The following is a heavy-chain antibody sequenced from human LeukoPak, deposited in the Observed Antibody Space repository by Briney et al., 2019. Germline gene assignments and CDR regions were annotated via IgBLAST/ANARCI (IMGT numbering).Heavy chain of an antibody. Sequence: PSQTLSLTCAVSNGSISSDGYSWSWIRQPPGKGLEWIGYIYHSGSTFYNPSLKSRVTISLDRSKNQFSLKLSSVTAADTAVYYCARDEARFDYWGQGTLVTVSS. CDR1: NGSISSDGYS. V-gene: IGHV4-30-2*01. J-gene: IGHJ4*02. CDR2: IYHSGST. CDR3: ARDEARFDY.